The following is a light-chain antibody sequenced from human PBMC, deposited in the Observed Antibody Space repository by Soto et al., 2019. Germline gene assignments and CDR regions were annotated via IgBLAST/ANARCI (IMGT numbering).Light chain of an antibody. Sequence: EIVLTQSPATLSLSPGDRATLSCRASQSVSSYLAWYQQKPGQTPRLLIYDASSRATGIPDRFSGSGSGTEFTLTISRLEPEDFAVYYCHQRQYWPPITFGQGTRLEI. CDR1: QSVSSY. CDR3: HQRQYWPPIT. V-gene: IGKV3-11*01. J-gene: IGKJ5*01. CDR2: DAS.